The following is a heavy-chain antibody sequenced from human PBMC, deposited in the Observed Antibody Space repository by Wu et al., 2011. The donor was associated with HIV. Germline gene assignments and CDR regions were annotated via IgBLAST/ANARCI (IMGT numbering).Heavy chain of an antibody. Sequence: QVQLVQSGAEVKKPGSSVKVSCKASGGTFSSYAISWVRQAPGQGLEWMGWIIPIFGTANYAQKFQGRVTITADKSTITAYMELSSLRSEDTAVYYCVRGGSTVVTGAFDIWGQGTMVAVSS. CDR2: IIPIFGTA. V-gene: IGHV1-69*14. J-gene: IGHJ3*02. CDR1: GGTFSSYA. D-gene: IGHD4-23*01. CDR3: VRGGSTVVTGAFDI.